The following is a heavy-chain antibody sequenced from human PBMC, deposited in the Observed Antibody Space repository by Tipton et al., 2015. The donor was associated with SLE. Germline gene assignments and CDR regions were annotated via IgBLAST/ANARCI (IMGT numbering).Heavy chain of an antibody. CDR2: IYHSGST. CDR3: ARVRRDSSSWGLDY. D-gene: IGHD6-13*01. J-gene: IGHJ4*02. Sequence: TLSLTCAVSGGSISTINWWSWVRQPPGKGLEWIGEIYHSGSTNYNPSLKSRVTISVDTSKNRFSLNLSSVTAADTAVYYCARVRRDSSSWGLDYWGQGTLITVSS. V-gene: IGHV4-4*02. CDR1: GGSISTINW.